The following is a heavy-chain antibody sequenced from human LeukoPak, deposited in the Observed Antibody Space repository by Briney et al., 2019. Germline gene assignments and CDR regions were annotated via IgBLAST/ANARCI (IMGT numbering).Heavy chain of an antibody. CDR3: ASALVHLDYGMDV. D-gene: IGHD6-13*01. Sequence: PWQSLSLNCTDSGGAVSGYYWSWIRQPPGKGLEWIGYIYYSGSTNYNPSLKSRVTISVDTSKNQFSLKLSSVTAADTAVYYCASALVHLDYGMDVWGQGTTATVSS. CDR2: IYYSGST. CDR1: GGAVSGYY. V-gene: IGHV4-59*08. J-gene: IGHJ6*02.